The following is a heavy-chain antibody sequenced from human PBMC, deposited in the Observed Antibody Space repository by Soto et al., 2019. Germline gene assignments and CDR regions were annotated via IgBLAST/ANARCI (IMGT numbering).Heavy chain of an antibody. CDR3: ARGVEYSSSSVSGWFDP. CDR1: GYTFTSYD. V-gene: IGHV1-8*01. D-gene: IGHD6-6*01. J-gene: IGHJ5*02. CDR2: MNPNSGNT. Sequence: PSVKVSCKASGYTFTSYDINWVRQATGQGLEWMGWMNPNSGNTGYAQKFQDRVTMTRNTSISTAYMELSSLRSEDTAVYYCARGVEYSSSSVSGWFDPWGQGTLVTVSS.